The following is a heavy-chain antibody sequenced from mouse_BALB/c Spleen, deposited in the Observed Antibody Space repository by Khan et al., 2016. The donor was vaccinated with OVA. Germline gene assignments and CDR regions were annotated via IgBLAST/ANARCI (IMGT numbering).Heavy chain of an antibody. D-gene: IGHD2-14*01. CDR1: GYTFTTYT. CDR2: IIPSNDYT. Sequence: LEESGAELARPGASVKMSCKASGYTFTTYTIHWVKQRPGQGLEWIGYIIPSNDYTNYNQKFKDRATLTADKSSSTAYMQLSSLTSEDSAVYYCVREGAYYRSDVWFADWGQGTLVTVSA. V-gene: IGHV1-4*01. CDR3: VREGAYYRSDVWFAD. J-gene: IGHJ3*01.